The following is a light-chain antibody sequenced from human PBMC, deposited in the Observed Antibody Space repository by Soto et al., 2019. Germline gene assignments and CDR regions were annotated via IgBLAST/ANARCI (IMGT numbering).Light chain of an antibody. V-gene: IGKV1-5*03. CDR1: ESISFW. J-gene: IGKJ4*01. CDR3: QQYHTYPRT. CDR2: RTS. Sequence: DIQMTQSPSTLSASVGDRVTITCRASESISFWLAWYQQKPGKAPNLLIYRTSTLESGVPLRFSGSGSGTEFTLTISSLQTDDFGTYYCQQYHTYPRTFGGGTKVDIK.